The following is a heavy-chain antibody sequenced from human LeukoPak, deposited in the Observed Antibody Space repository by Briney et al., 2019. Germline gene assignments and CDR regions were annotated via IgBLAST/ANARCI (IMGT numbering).Heavy chain of an antibody. CDR2: INHSGST. V-gene: IGHV4-34*01. CDR3: AKGRYRHFDY. D-gene: IGHD5-18*01. Sequence: SETLSLTCAVYGGSFSGYYWSWIRQPPGKGLEWIGEINHSGSTNYNPSLKSRVTISVDTSKNQFSLKLSSVTAADTAVYYCAKGRYRHFDYWGQGTLVTVSS. CDR1: GGSFSGYY. J-gene: IGHJ4*02.